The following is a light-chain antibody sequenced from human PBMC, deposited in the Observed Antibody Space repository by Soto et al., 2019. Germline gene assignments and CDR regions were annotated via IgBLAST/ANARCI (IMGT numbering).Light chain of an antibody. CDR1: QSISSW. CDR2: DAS. V-gene: IGKV1-5*01. Sequence: DIQMTQSPSTLSASVGDRVTITCRASQSISSWLAWYQQKPGKAPKLLIYDASSLESGVPSRFSGSGSGTEFTLTISSLQPDDFAVYYCQQRNNWPPTFGGGTKVDIK. J-gene: IGKJ4*01. CDR3: QQRNNWPPT.